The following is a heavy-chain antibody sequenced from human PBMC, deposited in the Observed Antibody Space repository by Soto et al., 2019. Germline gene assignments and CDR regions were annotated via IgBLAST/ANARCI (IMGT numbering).Heavy chain of an antibody. CDR3: AKELAVLRYFDWLPYYYYGMDV. V-gene: IGHV3-23*01. CDR1: GFTFSSYA. Sequence: PGGSLRLSCAASGFTFSSYAMSWVRQAPGKGLEWVSAISGSGGSTYYADSVKGRFTISRDNSKNTLYLQMNSLRAEDTAVYYCAKELAVLRYFDWLPYYYYGMDVWGQGTTVTVSS. CDR2: ISGSGGST. D-gene: IGHD3-9*01. J-gene: IGHJ6*02.